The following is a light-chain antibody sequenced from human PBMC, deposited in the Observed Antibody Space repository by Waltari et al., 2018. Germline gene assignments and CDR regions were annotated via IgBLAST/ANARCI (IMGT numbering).Light chain of an antibody. CDR3: CSYAGYYTIWV. CDR1: SSEVGGYNF. CDR2: DVT. V-gene: IGLV2-11*01. J-gene: IGLJ3*02. Sequence: QSALTQPRSVSGSPGQSVPISCTGTSSEVGGYNFVSWYQHHPATIPKLVIYDVTKRPSGVPDRFSGSKSGNTASLTISGLQAEDEADYYCCSYAGYYTIWVFGGGTKLTVL.